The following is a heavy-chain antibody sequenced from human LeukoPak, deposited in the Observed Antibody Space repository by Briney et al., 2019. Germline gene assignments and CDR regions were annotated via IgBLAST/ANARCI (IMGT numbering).Heavy chain of an antibody. CDR1: GGSISSSTSGWGWY. Sequence: SETLSLTCTVSGGSISSSTSGWGWYWGWIRQPPGKGLEWIGSIYYSGSTYYNPSLKGRVTISVDTSKNQFSLKLSSVTAADTAVYYCARAQYTSGWHIDYWGQGTLVTVSS. CDR3: ARAQYTSGWHIDY. CDR2: IYYSGST. J-gene: IGHJ4*02. V-gene: IGHV4-39*07. D-gene: IGHD6-19*01.